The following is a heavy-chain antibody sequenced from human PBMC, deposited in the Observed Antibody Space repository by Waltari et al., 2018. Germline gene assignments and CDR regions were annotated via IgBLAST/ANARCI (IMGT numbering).Heavy chain of an antibody. CDR1: GVSISGSSYY. V-gene: IGHV4-39*01. CDR3: ARHRIPTGIGNNWFDP. CDR2: IHYSGLT. Sequence: QVQLQESGPGLLKPSETLSLTCTVSGVSISGSSYYWAWIRQSPGKGREWLGSIHYSGLTYYKPSLKSRVTISVDTSNNQFSLKVPSVTVADTAVYYCARHRIPTGIGNNWFDPWGQGTPVTVSS. D-gene: IGHD2-2*01. J-gene: IGHJ5*02.